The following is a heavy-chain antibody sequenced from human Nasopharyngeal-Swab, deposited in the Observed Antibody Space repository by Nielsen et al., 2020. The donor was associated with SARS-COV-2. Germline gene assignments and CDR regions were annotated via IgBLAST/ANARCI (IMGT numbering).Heavy chain of an antibody. Sequence: WIRQPPGKGLEWVSYISSSGSTIYYADSVKGRFTISRDNAKNSLYLQMNSLRAEDTAVYYCARGPLWFGEDYYYYYYMDVWGKGTTVTVSS. CDR2: ISSSGSTI. CDR3: ARGPLWFGEDYYYYYYMDV. V-gene: IGHV3-11*04. J-gene: IGHJ6*03. D-gene: IGHD3-10*01.